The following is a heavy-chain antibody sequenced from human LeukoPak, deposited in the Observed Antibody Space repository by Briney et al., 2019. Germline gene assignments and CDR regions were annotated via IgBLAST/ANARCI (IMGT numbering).Heavy chain of an antibody. D-gene: IGHD3-3*02. CDR1: GGSISSYY. Sequence: PSETLSLTCTVSGGSISSYYWSWIRQPAGKGLEWIGRIYTSGSTNYNPSLKSRVTMSVDTSKNQFSLKLSSVTAADTAVYYCARVTTLKHSHNWFDPWGQGTLVTVSS. J-gene: IGHJ5*02. V-gene: IGHV4-4*07. CDR3: ARVTTLKHSHNWFDP. CDR2: IYTSGST.